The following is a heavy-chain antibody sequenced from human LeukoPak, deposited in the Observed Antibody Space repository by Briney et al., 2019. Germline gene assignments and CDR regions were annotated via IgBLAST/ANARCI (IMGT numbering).Heavy chain of an antibody. CDR3: AKRITVSAGYYLDS. CDR1: GFSFSSFA. V-gene: IGHV3-23*01. CDR2: VSGGGAYT. D-gene: IGHD2-8*01. Sequence: GGSLRLSCVGSGFSFSSFAMSWVRQAPGKGLEWVSTVSGGGAYTYYADSVRGRFTVSRDDSKSMHFLQMNSLRPEDTALYFCAKRITVSAGYYLDSWGQGTLVTVSS. J-gene: IGHJ4*02.